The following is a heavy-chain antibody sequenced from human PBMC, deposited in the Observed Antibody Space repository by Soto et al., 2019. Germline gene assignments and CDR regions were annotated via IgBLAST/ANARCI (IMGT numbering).Heavy chain of an antibody. CDR1: GFTFSSYW. D-gene: IGHD3-10*01. CDR3: ARAFTGSYYVNMVWSYYGMDV. J-gene: IGHJ6*02. Sequence: EVQLVESGGGLVQPGGSLRLSCAASGFTFSSYWMSWVRQAPGKGLEWVANIKQDGSEKYYVDSVKGRFTISRDNAKNSLYLQMNSLRAEDTAVYYCARAFTGSYYVNMVWSYYGMDVWGQGTTVTVSS. CDR2: IKQDGSEK. V-gene: IGHV3-7*05.